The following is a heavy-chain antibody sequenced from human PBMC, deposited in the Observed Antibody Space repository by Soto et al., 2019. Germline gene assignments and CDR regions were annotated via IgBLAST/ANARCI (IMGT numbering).Heavy chain of an antibody. V-gene: IGHV1-69*06. CDR2: IIPIFGTA. J-gene: IGHJ5*02. Sequence: SVKVSCKASGGTFSGYAISLVRHAPGQGLEWMGGIIPIFGTANYAQNLRGRVSMTADTSTNTAYMELRNLRSDDTAVYYCARNSSDLYGWLDPWGQGTLVTVSS. D-gene: IGHD3-22*01. CDR3: ARNSSDLYGWLDP. CDR1: GGTFSGYA.